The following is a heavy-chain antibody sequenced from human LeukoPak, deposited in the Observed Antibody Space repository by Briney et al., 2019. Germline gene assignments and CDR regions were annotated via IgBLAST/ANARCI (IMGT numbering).Heavy chain of an antibody. D-gene: IGHD1-26*01. J-gene: IGHJ4*02. CDR2: INPGGGGT. V-gene: IGHV1-46*01. CDR1: GYTFTSYY. Sequence: GASVKVSCKASGYTFTSYYMHWVRQAPGQGLEWMGIINPGGGGTSYAQKFQGRVTMTRDTSTSTVYMELSSLRSEDTAVYFCAREYSGSYAPFDYWGQGTLVTVSS. CDR3: AREYSGSYAPFDY.